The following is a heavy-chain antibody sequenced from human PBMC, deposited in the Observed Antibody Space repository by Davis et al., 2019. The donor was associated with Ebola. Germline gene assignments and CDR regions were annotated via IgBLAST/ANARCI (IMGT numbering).Heavy chain of an antibody. CDR2: FHAEHGDT. V-gene: IGHV1-24*01. J-gene: IGHJ4*02. CDR3: ATGVRALVTAFDF. Sequence: ASVKVSCKLSGYTLTEFSMHWVRQAPGKGLEWMGGFHAEHGDTIYAQKFQGRVTMTEDTSTETAYMDLSSLTSEDQAVYYCATGVRALVTAFDFWGQGTRVTVSS. CDR1: GYTLTEFS. D-gene: IGHD1-26*01.